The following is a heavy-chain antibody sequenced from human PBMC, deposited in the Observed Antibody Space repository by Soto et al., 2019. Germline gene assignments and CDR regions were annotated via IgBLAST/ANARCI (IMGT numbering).Heavy chain of an antibody. CDR1: EFTFSSYA. D-gene: IGHD3-10*01. J-gene: IGHJ3*02. CDR2: FSGAGGRT. Sequence: EGQLLESGGGLVQPGGSLRLSCAASEFTFSSYAMSWVRQAPGKGLEWVSTFSGAGGRTYYADSVKGRFTISRDNSKKTLYLEVNSLRVEDTAVYYCAKHRAYYYGSGSYYDAYDIWGQGTMVTVSS. V-gene: IGHV3-23*01. CDR3: AKHRAYYYGSGSYYDAYDI.